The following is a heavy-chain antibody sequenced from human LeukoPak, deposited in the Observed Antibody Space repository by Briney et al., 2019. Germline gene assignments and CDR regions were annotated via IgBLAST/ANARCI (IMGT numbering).Heavy chain of an antibody. CDR3: AKVRLVVVVPAAMDY. J-gene: IGHJ4*02. D-gene: IGHD2-2*01. CDR2: ISGSGGST. Sequence: GGSLRLSCAASGLTFSSYAMSWVRQAPGKGLEWVSAISGSGGSTYYADSVKGRFTISRDNSKNTLYLQMNSLRAEDTAVYYCAKVRLVVVVPAAMDYWGQGTLVTVSS. CDR1: GLTFSSYA. V-gene: IGHV3-23*01.